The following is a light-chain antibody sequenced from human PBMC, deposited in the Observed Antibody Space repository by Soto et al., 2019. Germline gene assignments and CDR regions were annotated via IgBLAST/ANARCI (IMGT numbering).Light chain of an antibody. CDR2: GAS. Sequence: IVMTQSPATLSVSPGERATLSCRASQSVSSNLAWYQQKPGQGPRLLIYGASTRATGIPARFSGSGSGTEFTLTLSSLQSEDFAVYYCQQYNNWPPVTFGQGTKVEIK. CDR3: QQYNNWPPVT. V-gene: IGKV3-15*01. J-gene: IGKJ1*01. CDR1: QSVSSN.